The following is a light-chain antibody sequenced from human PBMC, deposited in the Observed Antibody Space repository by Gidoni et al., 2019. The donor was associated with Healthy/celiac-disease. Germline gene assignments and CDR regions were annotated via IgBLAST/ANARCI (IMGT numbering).Light chain of an antibody. CDR3: QQYDNVPRT. V-gene: IGKV1-33*01. J-gene: IGKJ4*01. CDR1: QDISNY. Sequence: DIQMTQSPSSLSASVGDRVTITCQPSQDISNYLNWYQQKAGKAPKLLIYDASNLETGVPSRFSGSGSGTDFTFTISSLQPEDIATYYCQQYDNVPRTFXGXTKVEIK. CDR2: DAS.